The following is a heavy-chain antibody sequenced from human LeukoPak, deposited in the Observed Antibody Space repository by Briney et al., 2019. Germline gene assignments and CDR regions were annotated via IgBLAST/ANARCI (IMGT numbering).Heavy chain of an antibody. Sequence: SGGSLRLSCAASGFTFSSSAMSWVRQAPGKGLEWVSSISSSSSYIYYADSVKGRFTISRDNAKNSLYLQMNSLRAEDTAVYYCASSYYDFWSGYYEVLDYWGQGTLVTVSS. V-gene: IGHV3-21*01. CDR1: GFTFSSSA. J-gene: IGHJ4*02. CDR3: ASSYYDFWSGYYEVLDY. D-gene: IGHD3-3*01. CDR2: ISSSSSYI.